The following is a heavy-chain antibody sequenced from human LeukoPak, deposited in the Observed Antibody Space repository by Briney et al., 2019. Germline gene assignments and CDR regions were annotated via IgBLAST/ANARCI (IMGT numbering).Heavy chain of an antibody. Sequence: ASVKVSCKASGYTLHGYSMHWVRQAPGQGLEWMGWINPNSGGPKSAKKFQDRATLTWDTSINTAYMELSRLTSDDTAVYYCARDSIAVAGTSFWDYWGQGTLVTVSS. CDR1: GYTLHGYS. V-gene: IGHV1-2*02. CDR3: ARDSIAVAGTSFWDY. CDR2: INPNSGGP. D-gene: IGHD6-19*01. J-gene: IGHJ4*02.